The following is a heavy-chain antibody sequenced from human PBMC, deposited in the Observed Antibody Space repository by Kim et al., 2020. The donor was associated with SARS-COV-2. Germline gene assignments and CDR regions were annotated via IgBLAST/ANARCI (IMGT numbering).Heavy chain of an antibody. Sequence: APVKVSCKATGYTFTGYYMHWVRQAPGQGLEWMGRIDPNSGGTNYAQKFQGRVTMTGDTSISTAYMELSRLRSDDTAVYYCANAVALPYYGLDVWGQGTTVTVSS. CDR2: IDPNSGGT. V-gene: IGHV1-2*06. CDR1: GYTFTGYY. J-gene: IGHJ6*02. D-gene: IGHD6-19*01. CDR3: ANAVALPYYGLDV.